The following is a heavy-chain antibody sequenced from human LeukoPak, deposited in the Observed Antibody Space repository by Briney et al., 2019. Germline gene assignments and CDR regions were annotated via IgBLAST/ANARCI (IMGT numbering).Heavy chain of an antibody. Sequence: GGSLRLSCAASGFTFSSYAMHWVRQAPGKGLEWVAVISYDGSNKYYADSVKGRFTISRDNSKNTLYLQMNSLRAEDTAVYYCARRSVPYYFDYWGQGTLVTVSS. CDR2: ISYDGSNK. CDR3: ARRSVPYYFDY. V-gene: IGHV3-30-3*01. CDR1: GFTFSSYA. D-gene: IGHD6-19*01. J-gene: IGHJ4*02.